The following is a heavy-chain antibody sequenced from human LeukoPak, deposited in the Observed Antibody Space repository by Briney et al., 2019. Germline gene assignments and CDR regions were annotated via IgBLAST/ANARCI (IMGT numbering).Heavy chain of an antibody. D-gene: IGHD5-24*01. J-gene: IGHJ4*02. CDR3: AKAPGYNAGRCVDY. CDR1: GFTFSNFA. V-gene: IGHV3-23*01. CDR2: ITGSAGRT. Sequence: GGSLTLSCAASGFTFSNFAMNWVRQAPGKGLERVSVITGSAGRTYYADSVKGRFTISRDNSKNKLYLQMDRLRAEDTAVYYCAKAPGYNAGRCVDYWGQGTLVTVSS.